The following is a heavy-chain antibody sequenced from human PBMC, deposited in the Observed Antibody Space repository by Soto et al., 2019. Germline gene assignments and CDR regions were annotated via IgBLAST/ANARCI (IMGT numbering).Heavy chain of an antibody. V-gene: IGHV4-34*01. Sequence: QVQLQQWGAGLLKPSETLSLTCAVYGGSFSGYYWSWIRQPPGKGLEWIGEINHSGSTNYNPSLKGRVTISVDPSKNQFSLKLSSVTAADTAVYYCARDPTGFGYWGQGTLVTVSS. CDR3: ARDPTGFGY. CDR2: INHSGST. CDR1: GGSFSGYY. D-gene: IGHD3-10*01. J-gene: IGHJ4*02.